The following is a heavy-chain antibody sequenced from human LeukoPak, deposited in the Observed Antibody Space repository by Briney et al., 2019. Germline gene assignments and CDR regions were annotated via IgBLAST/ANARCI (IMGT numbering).Heavy chain of an antibody. J-gene: IGHJ6*04. CDR3: ARVSDFWTAGMDV. Sequence: SETLSLTCTVSGGSISSSSYYWGWIRQPPGKGLEWIGSIYYSGSTYYNPSLKSRVTISVDTSKNQFSLKLSSVTAADTAVYYCARVSDFWTAGMDVWGKETTVTVSS. D-gene: IGHD3-3*01. CDR1: GGSISSSSYY. V-gene: IGHV4-39*07. CDR2: IYYSGST.